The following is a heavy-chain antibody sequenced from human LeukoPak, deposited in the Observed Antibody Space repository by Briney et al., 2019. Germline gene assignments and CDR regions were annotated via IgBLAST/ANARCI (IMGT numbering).Heavy chain of an antibody. CDR2: IYSGGST. D-gene: IGHD2-21*02. J-gene: IGHJ2*01. CDR1: GFTVSSNY. Sequence: GGSLRLSCAASGFTVSSNYMSWVRQAPGKGLEWVSVIYSGGSTYYADPVKGRFTISRDNSKNTLYLQMNSLRAEDTAVYYCAREWVSTAYCGGDCPLGGYFDLWGRGTLVTVSS. CDR3: AREWVSTAYCGGDCPLGGYFDL. V-gene: IGHV3-53*01.